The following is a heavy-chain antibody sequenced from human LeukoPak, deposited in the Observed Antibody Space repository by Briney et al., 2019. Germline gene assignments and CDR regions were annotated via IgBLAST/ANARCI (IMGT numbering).Heavy chain of an antibody. V-gene: IGHV1-2*02. CDR3: ARESRAYCSGGSCKRLENNWFDP. Sequence: GASVKVSCKASGYTFTGYYMHWVRQAPGQGLEWMGWINPNSGGTNYAQKFQGRVTMTRDTSISAAYMELSRLRSDDTAVYYCARESRAYCSGGSCKRLENNWFDPWGQGTLVTVSS. D-gene: IGHD2-15*01. CDR2: INPNSGGT. CDR1: GYTFTGYY. J-gene: IGHJ5*02.